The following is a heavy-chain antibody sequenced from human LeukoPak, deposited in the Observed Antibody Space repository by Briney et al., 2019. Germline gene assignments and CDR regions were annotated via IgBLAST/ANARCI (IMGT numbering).Heavy chain of an antibody. CDR2: ISYDGSNK. CDR3: AKDTTYYYDSSGRNYGMDV. D-gene: IGHD3-22*01. V-gene: IGHV3-30*18. J-gene: IGHJ6*02. Sequence: PGRSLRLSCAASGFTFSSYGMHWVRQAPGKGLEWVAVISYDGSNKYYADSVKGRFTISRDSSKNTLYLQMNSLRAGDTAVYYCAKDTTYYYDSSGRNYGMDVWGQGTTVTVSS. CDR1: GFTFSSYG.